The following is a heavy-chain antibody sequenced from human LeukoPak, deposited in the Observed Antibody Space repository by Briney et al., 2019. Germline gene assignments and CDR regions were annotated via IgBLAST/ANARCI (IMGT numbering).Heavy chain of an antibody. J-gene: IGHJ6*02. CDR1: GYTFTGYY. CDR2: INPNSGGT. V-gene: IGHV1-2*02. D-gene: IGHD3-10*01. Sequence: ASVKVSCKASGYTFTGYYMHWVRQAPGQGLEWMGWINPNSGGTNYAQKFQGRVTMTRDTSISTVYMELSGLRSDDTAVYYCARGSGRRYYYYYGMDVWGQGTTVTVSS. CDR3: ARGSGRRYYYYYGMDV.